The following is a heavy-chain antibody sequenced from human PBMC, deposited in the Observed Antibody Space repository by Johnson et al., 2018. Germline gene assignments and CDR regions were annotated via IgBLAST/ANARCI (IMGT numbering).Heavy chain of an antibody. CDR1: GVSLSLYQ. V-gene: IGHV4-59*01. D-gene: IGHD1-14*01. J-gene: IGHJ3*02. CDR3: ARVSFSATPPGNDGFDI. Sequence: QLQESGPGLVKPSETLSLICTVSGVSLSLYQWDWIRQPPGKGLEWIGVIYESGRTRYNPSLNSRVTMSKDASKNQFSLRLDSVTAADTAVYWCARVSFSATPPGNDGFDIWGQGTRVMVST. CDR2: IYESGRT.